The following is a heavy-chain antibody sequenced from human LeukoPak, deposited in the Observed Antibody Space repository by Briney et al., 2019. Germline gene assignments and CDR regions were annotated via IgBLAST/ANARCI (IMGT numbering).Heavy chain of an antibody. CDR3: ARNLVMVRGLIADY. J-gene: IGHJ4*02. CDR1: GYSISSDYY. Sequence: SETLSLTCAVSGYSISSDYYWGWIRQPPGKGLEWIGSIYHSGSTYSSPSLKSRLTISVDTSKNQFSLRLSSVTAADTAVYHCARNLVMVRGLIADYWGQGTLVTVSS. D-gene: IGHD3-10*01. V-gene: IGHV4-38-2*01. CDR2: IYHSGST.